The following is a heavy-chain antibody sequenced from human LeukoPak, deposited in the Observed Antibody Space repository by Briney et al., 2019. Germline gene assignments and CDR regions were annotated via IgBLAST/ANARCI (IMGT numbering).Heavy chain of an antibody. V-gene: IGHV3-30*02. D-gene: IGHD3/OR15-3a*01. CDR2: IRYDGSNK. CDR3: ARDGTGPKPDYVSSFWFDP. Sequence: GGSVRLFCGASEFTLSSYGMHWVRQAPGKGLEWVAFIRYDGSNKHFADAVKGRFPISRDNSKNTLYLKMNSLRAEDTAVYYCARDGTGPKPDYVSSFWFDPWGQGTLVTVSS. CDR1: EFTLSSYG. J-gene: IGHJ5*02.